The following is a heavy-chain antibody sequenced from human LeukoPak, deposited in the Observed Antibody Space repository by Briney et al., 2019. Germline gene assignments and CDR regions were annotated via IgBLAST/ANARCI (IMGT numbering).Heavy chain of an antibody. CDR1: GGSFSSSSYF. D-gene: IGHD6-19*01. Sequence: PSETLSLTCTVSGGSFSSSSYFWGWIRQPPGKGLEWIGSIYYSGSTYYNPSLKSRVTISVDTSKKQFSLKLSSVTAADTAVYYCARLTPVAALYYFDYWGQGTLVTVSS. CDR3: ARLTPVAALYYFDY. V-gene: IGHV4-39*01. J-gene: IGHJ4*02. CDR2: IYYSGST.